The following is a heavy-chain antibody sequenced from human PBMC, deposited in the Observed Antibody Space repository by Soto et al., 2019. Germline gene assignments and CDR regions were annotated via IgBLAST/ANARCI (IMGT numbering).Heavy chain of an antibody. Sequence: GGSLRLSCAASGFTFSSYSMNWVRQAPGKGLEWVSSISSSSSYIYYADSVKGRFTISRDKAKNSLYLQMNSLRAEDTAVYYCARDKRGEAKSGSYTDFYYYYYGMDVWGQGTTVTVSS. CDR2: ISSSSSYI. J-gene: IGHJ6*02. D-gene: IGHD1-26*01. V-gene: IGHV3-21*01. CDR1: GFTFSSYS. CDR3: ARDKRGEAKSGSYTDFYYYYYGMDV.